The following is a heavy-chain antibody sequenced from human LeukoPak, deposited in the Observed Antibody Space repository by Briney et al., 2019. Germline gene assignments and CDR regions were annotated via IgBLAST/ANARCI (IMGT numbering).Heavy chain of an antibody. V-gene: IGHV3-23*01. CDR1: GVTFSNYA. D-gene: IGHD3-10*01. J-gene: IGHJ4*02. Sequence: GGSLRLSCAASGVTFSNYAMSGVRQAPGRGLEWVSAISGRGGTTYNADSVKGRFTISRDNSKNTLYLQMNSLRAEDAAVYYCARVYYGHEGGWFFDYWGQGTLVTVSS. CDR3: ARVYYGHEGGWFFDY. CDR2: ISGRGGTT.